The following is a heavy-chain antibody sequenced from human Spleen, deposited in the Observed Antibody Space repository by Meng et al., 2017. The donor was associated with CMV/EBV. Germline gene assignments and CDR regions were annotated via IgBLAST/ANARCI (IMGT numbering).Heavy chain of an antibody. CDR2: ISYDGSNK. CDR1: GFTFSSYA. CDR3: ARGGGYGSGRASYYGMDV. Sequence: GGPLRLSCAASGFTFSSYAMHWVRQAPGKGLEWVAVISYDGSNKYYADSVKGRFTITRDNSKNTLYLQMNSLRAEDTAVYYRARGGGYGSGRASYYGMDVWGQGTTVTVSS. V-gene: IGHV3-30*04. D-gene: IGHD3-10*01. J-gene: IGHJ6*02.